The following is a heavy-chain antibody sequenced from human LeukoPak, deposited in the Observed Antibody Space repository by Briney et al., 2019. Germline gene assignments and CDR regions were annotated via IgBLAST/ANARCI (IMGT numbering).Heavy chain of an antibody. V-gene: IGHV3-23*01. J-gene: IGHJ4*02. D-gene: IGHD3-10*01. CDR1: GFTFSSYA. CDR2: ISDGGDST. CDR3: AKVIPPVGGVWFGAFDS. Sequence: PGGSLRLSCAASGFTFSSYAMNWVRQAPGKGLEWVSIISDGGDSTYYADSVKGRFTISRDNSKNTLFLQMNSLRADDTAVYYCAKVIPPVGGVWFGAFDSWGQGTLVTVSS.